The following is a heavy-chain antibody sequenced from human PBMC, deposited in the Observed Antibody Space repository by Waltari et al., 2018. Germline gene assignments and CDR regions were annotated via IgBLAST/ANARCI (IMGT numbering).Heavy chain of an antibody. CDR3: ARELTVTTTAEYFQH. Sequence: QVQLVQSGAEVKKPGASVKVSCKASGYTFTDYYMHWVRQAPEQGLEWMRGMNPKGGGTRYAEKVQDRVSMTRDTSISTAYMDLSRLRSDDTAVYYCARELTVTTTAEYFQHWGQGTLITVSS. CDR1: GYTFTDYY. D-gene: IGHD4-17*01. CDR2: MNPKGGGT. J-gene: IGHJ1*01. V-gene: IGHV1-2*02.